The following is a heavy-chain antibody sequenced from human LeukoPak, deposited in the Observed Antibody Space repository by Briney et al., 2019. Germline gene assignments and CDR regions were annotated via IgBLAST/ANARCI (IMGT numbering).Heavy chain of an antibody. Sequence: GGSLRLSCAASGFTFSNYGMHLVRQDPGKGLEWVAVIWYDGSNSYYVDSVKGRFTISRDNSKNTLYLHMNSLRAEDTAAYYCFKRPSESCANGGCYFEPCGHGTPVTVSP. CDR2: IWYDGSNS. D-gene: IGHD2-8*01. J-gene: IGHJ4*01. V-gene: IGHV3-33*01. CDR1: GFTFSNYG. CDR3: FKRPSESCANGGCYFEP.